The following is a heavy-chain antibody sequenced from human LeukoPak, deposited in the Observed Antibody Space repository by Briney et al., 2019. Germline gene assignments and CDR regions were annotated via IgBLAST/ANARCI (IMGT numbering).Heavy chain of an antibody. J-gene: IGHJ4*02. CDR1: GGSFSGYY. CDR2: INHSGST. V-gene: IGHV4-34*01. CDR3: ARDVAVGYGGNSFWAY. D-gene: IGHD4-23*01. Sequence: SETLSLTCAVYGGSFSGYYWSWIRQPPGKGLEWIGEINHSGSTNYNPSLKSRVTISVDTSKNQFSLKLSSVTAADTAVYYCARDVAVGYGGNSFWAYWGQGTLVTVSS.